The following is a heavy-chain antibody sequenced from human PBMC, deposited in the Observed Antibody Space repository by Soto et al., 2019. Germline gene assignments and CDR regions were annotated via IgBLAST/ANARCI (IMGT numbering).Heavy chain of an antibody. CDR1: GFTFSSYA. CDR3: AKDGNGVVGANLFDY. J-gene: IGHJ4*02. V-gene: IGHV3-23*01. Sequence: PGGSLRLSCAASGFTFSSYAMSWVRQAPGKGLEWVSAISGSGGSTYYADSVKGRFTISRDNSKNTLYLQMNSLRAEDTAVYYCAKDGNGVVGANLFDYWGQGTLVTVSS. D-gene: IGHD1-26*01. CDR2: ISGSGGST.